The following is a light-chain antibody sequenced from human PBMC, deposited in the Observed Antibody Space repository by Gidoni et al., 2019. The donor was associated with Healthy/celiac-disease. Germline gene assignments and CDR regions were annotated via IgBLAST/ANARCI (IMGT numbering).Light chain of an antibody. J-gene: IGKJ1*01. CDR1: QSISSY. CDR3: QQSYSTPRT. Sequence: DIQMTQSPSSLSASVGDRVTITCRASQSISSYLNWYQQKPGKAPKLLIYAESSLQSGVPSRFSGSVSGTDFTLTISSLQPEDFATYYCQQSYSTPRTFGQGTKVEIK. V-gene: IGKV1-39*01. CDR2: AES.